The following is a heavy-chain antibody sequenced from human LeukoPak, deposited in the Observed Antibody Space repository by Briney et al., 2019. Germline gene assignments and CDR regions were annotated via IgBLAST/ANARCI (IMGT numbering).Heavy chain of an antibody. CDR2: INHSGST. Sequence: SETLSLTCTVCSGSISTSNYYWGWIRQPPGKGLEWIGEINHSGSTNYNPSLKSRVTISVDTSKNQFSLKLSSVTAADTAVYYCARFSSGIAAAGTYYYYMDVWGKGTTVTISS. V-gene: IGHV4-39*07. J-gene: IGHJ6*03. D-gene: IGHD6-13*01. CDR1: SGSISTSNYY. CDR3: ARFSSGIAAAGTYYYYMDV.